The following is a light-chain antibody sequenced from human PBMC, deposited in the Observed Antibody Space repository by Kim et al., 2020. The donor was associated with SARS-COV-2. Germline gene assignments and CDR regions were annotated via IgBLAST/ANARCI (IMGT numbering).Light chain of an antibody. CDR1: SLRSYY. CDR3: NSRDSSGNHQV. V-gene: IGLV3-19*01. CDR2: GKN. Sequence: SSELTQDPAVSVALGQTVRITCQGDSLRSYYASWYQLKPGQAPVLVIYGKNNRPSGIPDRFSGSNSGNTASLTITGAQAEDEADYYCNSRDSSGNHQVFGGGTQLTVL. J-gene: IGLJ3*02.